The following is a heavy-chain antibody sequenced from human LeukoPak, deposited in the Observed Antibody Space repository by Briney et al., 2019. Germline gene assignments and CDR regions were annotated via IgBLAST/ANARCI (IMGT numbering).Heavy chain of an antibody. CDR3: AKDNRRHYTSGPNPDSLH. V-gene: IGHV3-9*01. CDR1: GFIFNNYA. D-gene: IGHD6-19*01. CDR2: ISWNSGTI. Sequence: GGSLRLSCAGSGFIFNNYAMHWVRQPPGKGLEWVSGISWNSGTIDYADSVRGRFTISRDNAKNSLCLQMDSLRVEDTAFYYCAKDNRRHYTSGPNPDSLHWGQGALVTVSS. J-gene: IGHJ4*02.